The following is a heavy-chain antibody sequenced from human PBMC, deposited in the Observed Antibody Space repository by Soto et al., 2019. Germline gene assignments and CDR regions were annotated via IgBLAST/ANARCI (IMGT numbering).Heavy chain of an antibody. CDR3: ARTDCSSTSCYNYYYYGMDV. J-gene: IGHJ6*02. V-gene: IGHV1-3*01. Sequence: XSVKVACKTSGYRLTKYGLHWVRQAPGQRLEWMGWINPGNGDTKYSQKFQGRVTITRDTSATTAYMELSSLRSEDSAVFYCARTDCSSTSCYNYYYYGMDVWGQGTRVTVSS. CDR1: GYRLTKYG. D-gene: IGHD2-2*01. CDR2: INPGNGDT.